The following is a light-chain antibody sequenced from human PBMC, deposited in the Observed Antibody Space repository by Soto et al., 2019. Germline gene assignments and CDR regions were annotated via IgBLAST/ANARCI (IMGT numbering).Light chain of an antibody. CDR2: AAS. V-gene: IGKV1-16*02. Sequence: DIQMTQSPSSLSASVGDRVTITCRASQDISNYLTWFQQKPGKAPKSLIYAASNLQSGVPSKFSGSGSGTDFTLTISSLQSEDFATYYCQQYKSYPFTFGGGTKVDIK. CDR3: QQYKSYPFT. J-gene: IGKJ4*01. CDR1: QDISNY.